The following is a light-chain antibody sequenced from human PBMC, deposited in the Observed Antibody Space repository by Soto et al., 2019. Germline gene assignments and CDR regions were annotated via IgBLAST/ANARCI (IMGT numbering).Light chain of an antibody. J-gene: IGKJ1*01. CDR1: QSISSR. CDR3: QQYNTYWT. CDR2: AAS. V-gene: IGKV1-5*01. Sequence: DIQMTQSPSTLSASVGDRVTITCPASQSISSRLAWYQQKPGKAPKVLIYAASSLESGVPSRFSGSGSGTEFTLTITSLQPDDFATYYCQQYNTYWTFGQGTKVEIK.